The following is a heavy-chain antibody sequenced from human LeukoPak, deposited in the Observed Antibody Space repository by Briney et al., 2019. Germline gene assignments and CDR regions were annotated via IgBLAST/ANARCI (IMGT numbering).Heavy chain of an antibody. D-gene: IGHD2-2*01. CDR2: SDAGNGDT. Sequence: GASVKVSRTSSGDTFSDYAVHWVRQAPGQRFEWMGWSDAGNGDTRYSQKFQGRVTITRDTSASTAYIELRSLRSEDTAMYYCARGSTSDWPLDHWGQESLVTISS. J-gene: IGHJ4*02. V-gene: IGHV1-3*01. CDR1: GDTFSDYA. CDR3: ARGSTSDWPLDH.